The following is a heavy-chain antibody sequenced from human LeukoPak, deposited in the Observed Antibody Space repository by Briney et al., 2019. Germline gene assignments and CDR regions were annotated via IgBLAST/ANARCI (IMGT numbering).Heavy chain of an antibody. J-gene: IGHJ4*02. CDR2: ISSSGGHT. V-gene: IGHV3-11*06. CDR1: GFTFNDYY. Sequence: GASLRLSCAASGFTFNDYYMSWIRQAPGKGLEWVSFISSSGGHTNYADSVKGRFTISRDNAKNSLYLQMNSLRAEDRAVYYCARNPGPGTLDNWGQGTLVTVSS. D-gene: IGHD6-13*01. CDR3: ARNPGPGTLDN.